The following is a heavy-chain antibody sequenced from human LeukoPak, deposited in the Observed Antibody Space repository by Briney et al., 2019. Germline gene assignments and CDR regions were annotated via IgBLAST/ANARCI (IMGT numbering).Heavy chain of an antibody. CDR1: GFAFSAYE. J-gene: IGHJ4*02. CDR2: SSGSDTTT. Sequence: GGSLRFSCAATGFAFSAYEMNWVRQAPGKGLEWVAYSSGSDTTTYYADSVKGRFVISRDNARSTLYLQMNSLRAEDTALYYCTTLGYHLDSWGQGTLVTVSS. D-gene: IGHD3-22*01. CDR3: TTLGYHLDS. V-gene: IGHV3-48*03.